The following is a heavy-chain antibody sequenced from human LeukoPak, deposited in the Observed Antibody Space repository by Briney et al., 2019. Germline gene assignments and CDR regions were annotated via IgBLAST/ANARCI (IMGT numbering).Heavy chain of an antibody. V-gene: IGHV4-59*01. D-gene: IGHD4-23*01. CDR2: IYYSGST. CDR3: AISTVLKYYFDY. Sequence: AETLSLTCTVSGGSISSYYWSWIRQPPGKGLEWIGYIYYSGSTNYNPSLKSRVTISVDTSKNQFSLKLSSVTAADTAVYYCAISTVLKYYFDYWGQGTLVTVSS. CDR1: GGSISSYY. J-gene: IGHJ4*02.